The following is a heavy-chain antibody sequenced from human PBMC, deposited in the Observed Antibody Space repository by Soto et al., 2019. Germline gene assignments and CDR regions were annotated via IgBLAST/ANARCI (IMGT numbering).Heavy chain of an antibody. CDR3: ARSRYYYDTSDYLDY. CDR1: EFTFSSDA. CDR2: ISYHGNDK. V-gene: IGHV3-30-3*01. D-gene: IGHD3-22*01. J-gene: IGHJ4*02. Sequence: LRLSCAASEFTFSSDAMHWVRQAPGKGLEWVAVISYHGNDKYYADFVKGRFTISRDNSRNTLYLQMNSLRAEDTAVYYCARSRYYYDTSDYLDYWGQGTLVTVSS.